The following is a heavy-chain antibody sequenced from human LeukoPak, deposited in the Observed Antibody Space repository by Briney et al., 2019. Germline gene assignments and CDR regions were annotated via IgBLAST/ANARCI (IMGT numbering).Heavy chain of an antibody. Sequence: GGSLRLSCGASGFTFSDYYMSWIRQAPGKGLEWVSYIGSTIYYADSVKGRFTNSRDNSKNTLYLQMNSLRAEDTAVYYCAKGPLKEVAGTTWDYWGQGTLVTVSS. CDR1: GFTFSDYY. CDR3: AKGPLKEVAGTTWDY. V-gene: IGHV3-11*01. D-gene: IGHD6-19*01. J-gene: IGHJ4*02. CDR2: IGSTI.